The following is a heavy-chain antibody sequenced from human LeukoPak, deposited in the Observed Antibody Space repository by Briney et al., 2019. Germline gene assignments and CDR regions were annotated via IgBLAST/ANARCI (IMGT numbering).Heavy chain of an antibody. V-gene: IGHV3-11*04. CDR3: ARGLSV. CDR1: GFSVNSNY. J-gene: IGHJ4*02. CDR2: ISSSGSPI. D-gene: IGHD3-3*02. Sequence: PGGSLRLSCAASGFSVNSNYMSWIRQAPGKGLEWVSYISSSGSPIYYTDSVKGRFTISRDNAKSSLYLQMNRLRADDTAVYYCARGLSVGGQGTLVSVSS.